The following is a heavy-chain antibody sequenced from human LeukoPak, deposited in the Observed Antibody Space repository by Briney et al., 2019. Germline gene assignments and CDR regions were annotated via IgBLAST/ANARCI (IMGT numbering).Heavy chain of an antibody. CDR2: IKSKRGGGTT. D-gene: IGHD4-17*01. Sequence: PWGSLRLSCAGTGFTFSDAWMSWVRQAPGKGLEWVGRIKSKRGGGTTDYAAPVKGRFTISRDDSKNTLYLQMDSLKTEDTAAYYCVHDGDFEGRFDHWGQGTLVTVSS. V-gene: IGHV3-15*01. CDR1: GFTFSDAW. J-gene: IGHJ4*02. CDR3: VHDGDFEGRFDH.